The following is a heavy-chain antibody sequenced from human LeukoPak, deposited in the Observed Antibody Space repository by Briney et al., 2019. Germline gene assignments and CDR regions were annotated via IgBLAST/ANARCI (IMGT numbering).Heavy chain of an antibody. J-gene: IGHJ4*02. CDR3: ARERDSGTSDY. CDR2: IYYSGST. CDR1: GGSISTYH. V-gene: IGHV4-59*01. Sequence: PSETLSLTCTVSGGSISTYHWSRIRQPPGKGLEWIGYIYYSGSTNYNPSLKSRVTISLDTSKNQFSLKLTSMTAADTAVYFCARERDSGTSDYWGQGTLVTVSS. D-gene: IGHD1-26*01.